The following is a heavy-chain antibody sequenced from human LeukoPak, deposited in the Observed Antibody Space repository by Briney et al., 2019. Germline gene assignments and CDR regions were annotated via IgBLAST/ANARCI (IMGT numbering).Heavy chain of an antibody. D-gene: IGHD3/OR15-3a*01. CDR2: IYYSGST. CDR1: GGSISSSSYY. V-gene: IGHV4-39*07. Sequence: SETLSLTCTVSGGSISSSSYYWGWIRQPPGKGLEWIGSIYYSGSTYYNPSLKSRVTISVDTSKNQFSLKLSSVTAADTAVYYCARGKDGLFDPWGQGTLVTVSS. J-gene: IGHJ5*02. CDR3: ARGKDGLFDP.